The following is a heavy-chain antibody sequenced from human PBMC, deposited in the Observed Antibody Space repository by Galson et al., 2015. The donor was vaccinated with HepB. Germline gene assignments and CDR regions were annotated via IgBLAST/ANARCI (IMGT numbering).Heavy chain of an antibody. CDR1: GFTFSSYG. V-gene: IGHV3-30*18. Sequence: SLRLSCAASGFTFSSYGMHWVRQAPGKGLEWVAVISYDGSNKYYADSVKGRFTISRDNSKNTLFLQMNSLRAEDTALYYCAKDVSGNSGAWGQGTLVTVSS. CDR2: ISYDGSNK. J-gene: IGHJ5*02. D-gene: IGHD4-23*01. CDR3: AKDVSGNSGA.